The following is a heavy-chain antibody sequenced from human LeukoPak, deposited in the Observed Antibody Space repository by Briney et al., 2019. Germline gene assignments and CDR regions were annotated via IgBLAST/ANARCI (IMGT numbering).Heavy chain of an antibody. V-gene: IGHV4-61*02. CDR2: VYTSGST. J-gene: IGHJ6*03. CDR3: ARHAATSPYYYYYMDV. CDR1: GGSISSGSYY. Sequence: SQTLSLTCTVSGGSISSGSYYWSWIRQPAGKGLEWIGRVYTSGSTNYNPSLKSRVTISVDTSKNQFSLKLRSVTAADTAVYYCARHAATSPYYYYYMDVWGKGTTVTISS. D-gene: IGHD5-12*01.